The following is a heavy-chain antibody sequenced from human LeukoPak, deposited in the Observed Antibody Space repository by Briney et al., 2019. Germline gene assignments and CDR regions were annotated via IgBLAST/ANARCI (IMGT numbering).Heavy chain of an antibody. CDR1: GFTFSNAW. D-gene: IGHD3-10*01. CDR2: IGYDGSNK. Sequence: TGGSLRLSCAASGFTFSNAWMSWVRQAPGKGLEWVAVIGYDGSNKYDADSVKGRFTISRDNSKNMMYLQMNSLRAEDTAVYYCARDRFMVRGVMVGTFDLWGQGTMVTVSS. J-gene: IGHJ3*01. V-gene: IGHV3-33*08. CDR3: ARDRFMVRGVMVGTFDL.